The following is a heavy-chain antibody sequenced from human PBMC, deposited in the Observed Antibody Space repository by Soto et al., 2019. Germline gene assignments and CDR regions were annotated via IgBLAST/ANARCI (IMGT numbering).Heavy chain of an antibody. D-gene: IGHD3-22*01. CDR2: INRDGSSP. V-gene: IGHV3-74*01. Sequence: GESLKISCAASGFTFSSYWMHWVRQAPGKGLVWVSRINRDGSSPSYAYSVKGRFTISRDNAKNTLYLQMNSLRAEDMAVYYCARVRGPTHRQAPTGGDSSGYYYYYYYGMDVWGQGTTVTVSS. CDR3: ARVRGPTHRQAPTGGDSSGYYYYYYYGMDV. CDR1: GFTFSSYW. J-gene: IGHJ6*02.